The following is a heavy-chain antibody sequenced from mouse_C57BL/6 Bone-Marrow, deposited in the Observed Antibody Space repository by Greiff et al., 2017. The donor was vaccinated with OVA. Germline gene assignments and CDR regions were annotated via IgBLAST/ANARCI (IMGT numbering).Heavy chain of an antibody. J-gene: IGHJ2*01. V-gene: IGHV1-69*01. CDR2: IDPSDSYT. CDR1: GYTFTSYW. Sequence: QVQLQQPGAELVMPGASVKLSCKASGYTFTSYWMHWVKQRPGQGLEWIGEIDPSDSYTNYNQKFKGKSTLTVDKSSSTAYMQLSSLTSEDSAVYYCAREGEAAQAVYYFDYWGQGTTLTVSS. D-gene: IGHD3-2*02. CDR3: AREGEAAQAVYYFDY.